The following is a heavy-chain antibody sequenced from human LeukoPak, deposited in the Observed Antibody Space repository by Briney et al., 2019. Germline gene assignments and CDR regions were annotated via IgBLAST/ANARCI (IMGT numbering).Heavy chain of an antibody. CDR2: IRSKANSYAT. J-gene: IGHJ4*02. CDR3: AKVKNYYDSSGYCYYFDY. V-gene: IGHV3-73*01. CDR1: GFTFSGSA. Sequence: GGSLRLSCAASGFTFSGSAMHWVRQASGKGLEWVGRIRSKANSYATAYAASVKGRFTISRDNSKNTLYLQMNSLRAEDTAVYYCAKVKNYYDSSGYCYYFDYWGQGTLVTVSS. D-gene: IGHD3-22*01.